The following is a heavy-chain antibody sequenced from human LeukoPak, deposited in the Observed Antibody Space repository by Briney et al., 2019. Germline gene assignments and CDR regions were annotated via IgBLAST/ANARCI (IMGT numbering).Heavy chain of an antibody. CDR2: IRYDGDNK. CDR3: VGDGDASTGFGNDY. D-gene: IGHD5-24*01. J-gene: IGHJ4*02. V-gene: IGHV3-30*02. CDR1: GFIFRNYG. Sequence: GGSLRLSCAASGFIFRNYGMHWVRQTPDKGLEWVSFIRYDGDNKNYADSVKGRFTTSRDNSMNTVSLQMNSLRVEDTAVYYCVGDGDASTGFGNDYWGQGTQVTVSA.